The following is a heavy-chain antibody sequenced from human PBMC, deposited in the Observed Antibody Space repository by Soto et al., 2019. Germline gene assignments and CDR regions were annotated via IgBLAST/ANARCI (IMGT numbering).Heavy chain of an antibody. CDR1: GGSISSANYY. V-gene: IGHV4-30-4*01. CDR3: AREEDYGAYAPPRLDMDV. J-gene: IGHJ6*02. D-gene: IGHD4-17*01. Sequence: QVQLQESGPGLVKPSQTLSLTCSVSGGSISSANYYWSWIRQPPGKGLEWIGYIYYSGSTYYSPSLKSRVTISVDTSKNEFSLKLSSVTAADTAVYYCAREEDYGAYAPPRLDMDVWGQGTTVTVSS. CDR2: IYYSGST.